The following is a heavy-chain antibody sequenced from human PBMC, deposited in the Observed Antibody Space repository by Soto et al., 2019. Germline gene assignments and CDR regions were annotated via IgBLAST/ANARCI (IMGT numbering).Heavy chain of an antibody. J-gene: IGHJ4*02. Sequence: GGSLRLSCAASGFTFSSYAMRWVRQAPGKGLEWVSAIRGSGGSTYYADSVKGRFTISRDNSKNTLYLQMNSLGAEDASVYYSAKVLGGWERSYFDYWGQGTLVTVSS. CDR2: IRGSGGST. D-gene: IGHD1-26*01. V-gene: IGHV3-23*01. CDR3: AKVLGGWERSYFDY. CDR1: GFTFSSYA.